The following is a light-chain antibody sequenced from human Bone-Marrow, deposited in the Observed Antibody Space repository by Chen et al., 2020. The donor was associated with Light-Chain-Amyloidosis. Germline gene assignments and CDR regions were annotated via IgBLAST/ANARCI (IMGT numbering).Light chain of an antibody. CDR1: SSDIGGYNY. J-gene: IGLJ2*01. CDR3: SSYTTTSAPLI. V-gene: IGLV2-14*03. CDR2: DVT. Sequence: QSALTQPASVSGSPGQSITISCTGTSSDIGGYNYVFWYQQHPGRAPKLMIYDVTNRPSGVSNRFSGSKSGNTASLTISALQAEDEADYYCSSYTTTSAPLIFGGGTKLTVL.